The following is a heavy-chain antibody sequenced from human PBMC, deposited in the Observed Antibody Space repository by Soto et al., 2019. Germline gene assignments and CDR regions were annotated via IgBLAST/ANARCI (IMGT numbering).Heavy chain of an antibody. CDR2: IHGDGDYS. Sequence: EVQLLDSGGDLVQPGGSLRLSCAASGFMFSCCAMSWVRQAPGKGLEWVSTIHGDGDYSHYTDSVEGRFTISRDNSRNTLYLQMNGLRADDTAIYYCAKNRGAGDYPNWSFAVWGRGTLVAVSS. J-gene: IGHJ2*01. V-gene: IGHV3-23*01. CDR1: GFMFSCCA. D-gene: IGHD1-26*01. CDR3: AKNRGAGDYPNWSFAV.